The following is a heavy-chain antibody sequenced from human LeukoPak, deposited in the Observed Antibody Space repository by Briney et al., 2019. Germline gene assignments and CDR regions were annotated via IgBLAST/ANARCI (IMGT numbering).Heavy chain of an antibody. V-gene: IGHV3-21*04. D-gene: IGHD5-18*01. CDR3: AKATAMAGGWFDP. J-gene: IGHJ5*02. CDR2: ISSSSSYI. CDR1: GFTFSSYS. Sequence: KAGGSLRLSCAASGFTFSSYSMNWVRQAPGKGLEWVSSISSSSSYIYYADSVKGRFTISRDNAKNSLYLQMNSLRAEDMALYYCAKATAMAGGWFDPWGQGTLVTVSS.